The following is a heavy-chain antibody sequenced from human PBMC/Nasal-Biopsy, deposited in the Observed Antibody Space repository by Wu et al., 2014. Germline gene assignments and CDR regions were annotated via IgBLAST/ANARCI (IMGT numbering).Heavy chain of an antibody. CDR1: GFTFSSYD. CDR2: ITGAGDP. CDR3: ARGREVAAGEGIYFYYGMDV. V-gene: IGHV3-13*04. Sequence: RLSCAASGFTFSSYDMHWVRQAAGKGLEWVSGITGAGDPYSPGSVKGRFTISRENAKNSLFLQMNSLRAGDTAVYYCARGREVAAGEGIYFYYGMDVWGQGTTVTVSS. J-gene: IGHJ6*02. D-gene: IGHD6-25*01.